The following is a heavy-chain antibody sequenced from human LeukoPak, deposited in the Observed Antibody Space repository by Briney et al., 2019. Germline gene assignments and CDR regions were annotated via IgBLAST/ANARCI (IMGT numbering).Heavy chain of an antibody. Sequence: GGSLRLFCAASGFIFSDCYMSWIRQARGKGLEWLSYISSSGSTIYYADSVKGRFTLSRHNAKNSLYLQVNSVRAEVAAVYYWAKEAGVVPAPSDYWGQGTLVTVSS. D-gene: IGHD2-15*01. J-gene: IGHJ4*02. CDR2: ISSSGSTI. V-gene: IGHV3-11*01. CDR1: GFIFSDCY. CDR3: AKEAGVVPAPSDY.